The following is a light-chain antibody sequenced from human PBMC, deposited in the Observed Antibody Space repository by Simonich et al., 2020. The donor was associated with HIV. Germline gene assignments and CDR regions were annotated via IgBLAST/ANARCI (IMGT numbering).Light chain of an antibody. CDR3: QQYNSYSPLT. V-gene: IGKV1-5*01. J-gene: IGKJ4*01. CDR1: QTIGTY. CDR2: AAS. Sequence: DIQMTQSPSSLSTSVGDRVTITCRASQTIGTYLNWYQQRPGKAPQLLPYAASSLRSGVPSRFSGSGSGTEFTLTISSLQPDDFATYYCQQYNSYSPLTFGGGTKVEIK.